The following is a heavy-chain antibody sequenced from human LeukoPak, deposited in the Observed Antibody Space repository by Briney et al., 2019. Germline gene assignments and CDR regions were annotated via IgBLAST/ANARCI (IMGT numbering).Heavy chain of an antibody. V-gene: IGHV1-69*13. CDR2: IIPIFGTA. CDR1: GGTFGSYA. CDR3: ASGQSEGDAFDI. J-gene: IGHJ3*02. Sequence: SVKVSCKASGGTFGSYAISWVRQAPGQGLEWMGGIIPIFGTANYAQKFQGRVTITADESTSTAYMELSSLRSEDTAVYYCASGQSEGDAFDIWGQGTMVTVSS. D-gene: IGHD6-19*01.